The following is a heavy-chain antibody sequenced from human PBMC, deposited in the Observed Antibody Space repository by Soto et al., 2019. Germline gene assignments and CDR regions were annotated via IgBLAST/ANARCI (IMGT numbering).Heavy chain of an antibody. D-gene: IGHD3-16*01. CDR1: GFTFSSSA. Sequence: GGSLRLSCTASGFTFSSSAMTWVRQAPGEGLEWVSAISGGDGSPSYADSVKGRFTISRDNSKNTLYLHMNSLRADDTAAYYCAKWHTYNYDSLAFSGFDCWGQGTQVTVSS. CDR2: ISGGDGSP. V-gene: IGHV3-23*01. J-gene: IGHJ4*02. CDR3: AKWHTYNYDSLAFSGFDC.